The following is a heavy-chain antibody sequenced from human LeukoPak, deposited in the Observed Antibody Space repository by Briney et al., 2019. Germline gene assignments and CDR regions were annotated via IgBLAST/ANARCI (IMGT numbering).Heavy chain of an antibody. CDR2: IYTSGST. Sequence: SETLSLTCTVSGGSISSYNWNWIRQPAGKGLEWIGRIYTSGSTNYNPSLKSRVTMSVDTSKNQFSLKLTSVTAADTAVYYCARGHYYGSGSYRRPYYYYYYGMDVWGQGTTVTVSS. V-gene: IGHV4-4*07. CDR1: GGSISSYN. CDR3: ARGHYYGSGSYRRPYYYYYYGMDV. D-gene: IGHD3-10*01. J-gene: IGHJ6*02.